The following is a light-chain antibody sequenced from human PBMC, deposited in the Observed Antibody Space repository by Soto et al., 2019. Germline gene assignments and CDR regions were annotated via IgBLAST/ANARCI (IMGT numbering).Light chain of an antibody. CDR1: QGIGTS. CDR2: AAS. J-gene: IGKJ4*01. CDR3: QQLRSYPLT. Sequence: DIQLTQSPSFLSASVGDRVTFTCRASQGIGTSVAWYQQKPGKAPNLLIYAASTLQSGVPSRFSGSGSGTEFTLTITSLQPADVATYYCQQLRSYPLTIGGGTRVEI. V-gene: IGKV1-9*01.